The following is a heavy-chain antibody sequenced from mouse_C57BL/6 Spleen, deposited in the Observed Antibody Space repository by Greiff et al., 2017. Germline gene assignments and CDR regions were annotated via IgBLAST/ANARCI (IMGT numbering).Heavy chain of an antibody. CDR1: GYSITSGYD. Sequence: DVKLVESGPGMVKPSQSLSLTCTVTGYSITSGYDWHWIRHFPGNKLEWMGYISYSGSTNYNPSLKSRISITHDTSKNHFFLKLNSVTTEDTATYYCARGGLRRDWYFDVWGTGTTVTVSS. CDR3: ARGGLRRDWYFDV. V-gene: IGHV3-1*01. J-gene: IGHJ1*03. CDR2: ISYSGST. D-gene: IGHD2-4*01.